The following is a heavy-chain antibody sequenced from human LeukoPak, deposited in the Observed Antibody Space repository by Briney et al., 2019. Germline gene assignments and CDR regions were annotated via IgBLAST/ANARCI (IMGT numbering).Heavy chain of an antibody. CDR3: ARVYCSGGSCYTDY. J-gene: IGHJ4*02. CDR2: IYHSGRT. CDR1: GGSFSGYY. Sequence: SETLSLTCAVYGGSFSGYYWSWIRQPPGKGLEWIGEIYHSGRTSYNPSLKSRVTISVDKSKNQFSLKLSSVTAADTAIYYCARVYCSGGSCYTDYWGQGTLVTVSS. V-gene: IGHV4-34*01. D-gene: IGHD2-15*01.